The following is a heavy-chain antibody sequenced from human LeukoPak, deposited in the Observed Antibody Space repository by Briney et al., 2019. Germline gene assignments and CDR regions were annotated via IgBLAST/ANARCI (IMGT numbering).Heavy chain of an antibody. CDR1: GFTFSSHG. CDR2: MSYDGTNK. V-gene: IGHV3-30*18. D-gene: IGHD2-15*01. Sequence: PGRSLRLSCAASGFTFSSHGMHWVRQAPGKGLEWVALMSYDGTNKVYADSVKGRFTISRDNSKNTLHLEMNNLRAEDTAVYYCAKRGYCSGGRCYSFHFDYWGQGTLVTVSS. CDR3: AKRGYCSGGRCYSFHFDY. J-gene: IGHJ4*02.